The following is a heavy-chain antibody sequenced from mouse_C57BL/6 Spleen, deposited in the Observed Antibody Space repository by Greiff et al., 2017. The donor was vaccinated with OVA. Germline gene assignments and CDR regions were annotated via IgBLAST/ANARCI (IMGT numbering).Heavy chain of an antibody. CDR3: ARGPGGDASYFDY. CDR1: GYTFTSYW. J-gene: IGHJ2*01. D-gene: IGHD3-3*01. Sequence: QVQLQQPGAELVRPGSSVKLSCKASGYTFTSYWMHWVKQRPIQGLEWIGNIDPSDSETHYNQKFKDKATLTVDKSSSPAYMQLSSLTSGDSAVYYCARGPGGDASYFDYWGQGTTLTVSS. CDR2: IDPSDSET. V-gene: IGHV1-52*01.